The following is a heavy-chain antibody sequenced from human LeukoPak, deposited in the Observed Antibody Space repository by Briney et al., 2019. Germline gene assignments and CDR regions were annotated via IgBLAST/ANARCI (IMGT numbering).Heavy chain of an antibody. J-gene: IGHJ4*02. V-gene: IGHV3-48*01. CDR3: ARDPQPEGFDY. D-gene: IGHD1-14*01. CDR2: ISSSGSTI. CDR1: GLTFSSYS. Sequence: GGSLRLSCAASGLTFSSYSMNWVRQAPGKGLEWVSYISSSGSTIYYADSVKGRFTISRDNAKNSLYLQMNSLRAEDTAVYYCARDPQPEGFDYWGQGTLVTVSS.